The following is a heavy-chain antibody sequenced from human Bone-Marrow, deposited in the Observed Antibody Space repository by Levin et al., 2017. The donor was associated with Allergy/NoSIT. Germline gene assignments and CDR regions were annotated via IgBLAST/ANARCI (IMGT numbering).Heavy chain of an antibody. V-gene: IGHV4-59*03. Sequence: SQTLSLPCTVSCVSMHNYYWTWIRPSPGKGLEWIAYIYYNGMTNYNPSLKSRVTISVDTSNNQFSLKMTSVTAADTAVYYCAKILTGHGPYFDYWGQGILVTVSS. D-gene: IGHD3-9*01. CDR1: CVSMHNYY. CDR3: AKILTGHGPYFDY. CDR2: IYYNGMT. J-gene: IGHJ4*02.